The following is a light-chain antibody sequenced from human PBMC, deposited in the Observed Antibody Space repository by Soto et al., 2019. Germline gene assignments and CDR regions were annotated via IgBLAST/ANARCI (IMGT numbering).Light chain of an antibody. CDR3: EQYYSYPYT. CDR1: QIIGSS. V-gene: IGKV1-5*01. CDR2: DAS. Sequence: DIQMTQSPSTLSASVGDRVTITCRASQIIGSSLAWYQQKPGKAPKLLIYDASTLQSGVPSRFSGSESGTEFTLTISSLQPDDSAPYYCEQYYSYPYTFGQGTKLEIK. J-gene: IGKJ2*01.